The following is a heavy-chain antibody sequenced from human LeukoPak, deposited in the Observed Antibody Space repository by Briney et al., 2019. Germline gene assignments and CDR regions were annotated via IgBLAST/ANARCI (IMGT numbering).Heavy chain of an antibody. CDR2: IRYDGSNK. V-gene: IGHV3-30*02. Sequence: GGSLRLSCAASGFTFSSYGMHWVRQAPGKGLEWVAFIRYDGSNKYYADSVKGRFTISRDNSKNTLYLQMNSLRAEDTAVYYCAKGLNYYDGSGYPSWGQGTLVTVSS. J-gene: IGHJ4*02. D-gene: IGHD3-22*01. CDR3: AKGLNYYDGSGYPS. CDR1: GFTFSSYG.